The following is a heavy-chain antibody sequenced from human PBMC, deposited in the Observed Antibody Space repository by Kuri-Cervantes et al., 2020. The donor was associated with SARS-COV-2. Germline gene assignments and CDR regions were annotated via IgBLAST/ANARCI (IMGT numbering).Heavy chain of an antibody. Sequence: SETLSLTCTVSGGSISSYYWSWIRQPPGKGLEWIGYIYYSGSTNYNPSLKSRVTISVDTSKNQFSLKLSSVTVADTAVYYCARVRIFGVPGFAFDIWGQGTMVTVSS. D-gene: IGHD3-3*01. CDR2: IYYSGST. J-gene: IGHJ3*02. CDR1: GGSISSYY. V-gene: IGHV4-59*01. CDR3: ARVRIFGVPGFAFDI.